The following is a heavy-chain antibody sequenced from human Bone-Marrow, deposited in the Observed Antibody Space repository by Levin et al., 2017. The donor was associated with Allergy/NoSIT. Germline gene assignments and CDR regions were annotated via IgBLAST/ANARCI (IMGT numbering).Heavy chain of an antibody. CDR2: INHSGST. CDR1: GGSFSGYY. Sequence: GSLRLSCAVYGGSFSGYYWSWIRQPPGKGLEWIGEINHSGSTNYNPSLKSRVTISVDTSKNQFSLELKSLTAADTAVYFCARTAFSRDVIVVLAASYYMDVWGKGTTVTVSS. D-gene: IGHD2-15*01. CDR3: ARTAFSRDVIVVLAASYYMDV. V-gene: IGHV4-34*01. J-gene: IGHJ6*03.